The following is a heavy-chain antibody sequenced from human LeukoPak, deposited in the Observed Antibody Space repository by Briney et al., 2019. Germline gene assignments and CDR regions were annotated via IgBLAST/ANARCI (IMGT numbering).Heavy chain of an antibody. Sequence: GASVKVSCKASGYTFTSYGISWVRQAPGQGLEWMGWISAYNGNTNYAQKLQGRVTMTTDTSTSTAYMELRSLRSDDTAVYYCARDPVSSSSEFRGNSWFDPWGQGTLVTVSS. CDR1: GYTFTSYG. CDR2: ISAYNGNT. D-gene: IGHD6-6*01. CDR3: ARDPVSSSSEFRGNSWFDP. J-gene: IGHJ5*02. V-gene: IGHV1-18*01.